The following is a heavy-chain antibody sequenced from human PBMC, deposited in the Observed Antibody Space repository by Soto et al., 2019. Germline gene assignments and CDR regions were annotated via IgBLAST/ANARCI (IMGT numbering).Heavy chain of an antibody. CDR2: INPNSGGT. CDR1: GYTFTGYY. CDR3: ARGVGGSYYARYYYYYGMDV. Sequence: ASVKVSCKASGYTFTGYYMHWVRQAPGQGLEWMGWINPNSGGTNYAQKFQGWVTRTRDTSCSTAYMGLRRLRSDDTAVYYCARGVGGSYYARYYYYYGMDVWGQGTTVTVSS. V-gene: IGHV1-2*04. D-gene: IGHD1-26*01. J-gene: IGHJ6*02.